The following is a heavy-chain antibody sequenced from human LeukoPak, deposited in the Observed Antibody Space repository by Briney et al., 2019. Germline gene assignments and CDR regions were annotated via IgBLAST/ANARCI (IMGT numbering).Heavy chain of an antibody. CDR1: GFTFSSYG. J-gene: IGHJ4*02. Sequence: GGFLRLSCAASGFTFSSYGMSWVRQAPGKGLEWVSAISGSGGSTYYADSVKGRFTISRDNSKNTLYLQMNSLRAEDTAVYYCAKDPGGPQKPIDYWGQGTLVTVSS. CDR2: ISGSGGST. CDR3: AKDPGGPQKPIDY. V-gene: IGHV3-23*01. D-gene: IGHD1-26*01.